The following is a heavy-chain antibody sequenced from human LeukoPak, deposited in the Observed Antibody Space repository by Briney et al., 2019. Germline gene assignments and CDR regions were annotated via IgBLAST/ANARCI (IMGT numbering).Heavy chain of an antibody. CDR1: GFTFSSYW. V-gene: IGHV3-7*03. J-gene: IGHJ4*02. D-gene: IGHD5-12*01. CDR2: IKQDGSEK. Sequence: GGSLRLSCAASGFTFSSYWMSWVRQAPGKGLEWVANIKQDGSEKYYVDSVKGRFTISRDNAKNSLYLQMNSLRPEDTALYYCATNGGGDSGYGNFDYWGQGTLVTVSS. CDR3: ATNGGGDSGYGNFDY.